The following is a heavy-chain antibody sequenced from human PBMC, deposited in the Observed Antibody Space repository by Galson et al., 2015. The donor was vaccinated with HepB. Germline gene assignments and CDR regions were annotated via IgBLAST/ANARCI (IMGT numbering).Heavy chain of an antibody. CDR2: IIPIFGTA. CDR1: GGTFSSYA. CDR3: ASRQSLSIFGGIYYYGMDV. J-gene: IGHJ6*02. V-gene: IGHV1-69*06. D-gene: IGHD3-3*01. Sequence: SVKVSCKASGGTFSSYAISWVRQAPGQGLEWMGGIIPIFGTANYAQKFQGRVTITADKSTSTAYMELSSLRSEDTAVYYCASRQSLSIFGGIYYYGMDVWGQGTTVTVSS.